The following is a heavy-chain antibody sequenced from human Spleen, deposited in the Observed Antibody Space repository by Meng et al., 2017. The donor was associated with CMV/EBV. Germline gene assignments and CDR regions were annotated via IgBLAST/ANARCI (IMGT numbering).Heavy chain of an antibody. J-gene: IGHJ4*02. D-gene: IGHD1-1*01. CDR3: ARTGRTTVDY. CDR1: GYTFTSSG. CDR2: LSAYNGNT. Sequence: SCQSSGYTFTSSGISWVRQAPGQGLEWLGWLSAYNGNTNSAQILQGRVTMTTDTSTSTAYMDLRSLRSDDTAVYYCARTGRTTVDYWGQGTLVTVSS. V-gene: IGHV1-18*01.